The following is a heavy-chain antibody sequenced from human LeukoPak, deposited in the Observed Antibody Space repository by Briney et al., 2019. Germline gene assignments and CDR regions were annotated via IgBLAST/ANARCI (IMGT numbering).Heavy chain of an antibody. J-gene: IGHJ4*02. Sequence: GASVXXXXXASXYTFTSYGISXVRQAPGQGLEXXGWISAYNGNTNYAQKLQGRVTMTTDTFTSTAYMELRSLRSDDTAVYYCARDPQLRTYYYDSSGYRFDYWGQGTLVTVSS. V-gene: IGHV1-18*01. CDR3: ARDPQLRTYYYDSSGYRFDY. D-gene: IGHD3-22*01. CDR1: XYTFTSYG. CDR2: ISAYNGNT.